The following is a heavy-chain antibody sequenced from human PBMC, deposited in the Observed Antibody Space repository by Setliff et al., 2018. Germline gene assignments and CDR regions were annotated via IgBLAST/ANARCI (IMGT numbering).Heavy chain of an antibody. V-gene: IGHV1-69*05. CDR3: AREGVDSRSSTDYRYYMDV. CDR1: GDSFNNYA. CDR2: IIPMFGTP. Sequence: ASVKVSCKASGDSFNNYAISWVRQAPGQGLEWMGGIIPMFGTPAYAQKFQDRVTITTDESTSTAYMELDSLRSEDTAVYYCAREGVDSRSSTDYRYYMDVWGKGTTVTVSS. J-gene: IGHJ6*03. D-gene: IGHD3-22*01.